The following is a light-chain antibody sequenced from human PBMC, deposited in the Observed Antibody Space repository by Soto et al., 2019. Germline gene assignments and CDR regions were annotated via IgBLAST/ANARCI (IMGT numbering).Light chain of an antibody. CDR2: GAS. Sequence: EIVLTQSPGTLSLSPGERATLSCRASQSVSNNYLAWYQQKPGQAPRLLIYGASNRATGIPDRFSGSGSGTDFTLTISRLEPEDFATYYCQQYNNWPVTFGGGTKVDIK. CDR3: QQYNNWPVT. V-gene: IGKV3-20*01. J-gene: IGKJ4*01. CDR1: QSVSNNY.